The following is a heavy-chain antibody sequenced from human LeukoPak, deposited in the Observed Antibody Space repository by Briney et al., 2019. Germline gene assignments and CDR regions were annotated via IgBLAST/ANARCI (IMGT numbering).Heavy chain of an antibody. CDR2: INWNGGST. Sequence: GGSLRLSCAASGFTFDDYGMSWVRQAPGKGLEWVSGINWNGGSTGYADSVKGRFTISRDNAKNSLYLQMNSLRAEDTALYYCARDAGSGSYPYYFDYWGQGTLVTVSS. D-gene: IGHD1-26*01. CDR1: GFTFDDYG. J-gene: IGHJ4*02. V-gene: IGHV3-20*04. CDR3: ARDAGSGSYPYYFDY.